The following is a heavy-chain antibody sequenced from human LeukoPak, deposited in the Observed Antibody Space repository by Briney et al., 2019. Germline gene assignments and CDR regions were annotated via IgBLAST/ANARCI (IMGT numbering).Heavy chain of an antibody. CDR2: ISFDGSNK. CDR1: GFSLSRFA. Sequence: PGRSLRLSCAASGFSLSRFAMHWVRQAPGKGLQWVAVISFDGSNKYYADFVEGRFTISGDNSKNMLYLQMSSLRAEDTAVYFCARDFVGDCSSTSCFRPDDYWGQGTLVTVSS. V-gene: IGHV3-30-3*01. CDR3: ARDFVGDCSSTSCFRPDDY. D-gene: IGHD2-2*01. J-gene: IGHJ4*02.